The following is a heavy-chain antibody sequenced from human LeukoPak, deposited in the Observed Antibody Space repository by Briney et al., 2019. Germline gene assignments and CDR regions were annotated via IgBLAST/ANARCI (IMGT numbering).Heavy chain of an antibody. CDR2: ISSSGSTI. Sequence: GGSLRLSCAASGFTFSDYYMSWIRQVPGKGLEWVSYISSSGSTIYYADSVKGRFTISRDNAKNSLYLQMNSLRTEDTAVYYCARDYCSSTSCYSGDHYGMDVWGQGTTVTVSS. J-gene: IGHJ6*02. CDR1: GFTFSDYY. CDR3: ARDYCSSTSCYSGDHYGMDV. D-gene: IGHD2-2*02. V-gene: IGHV3-11*01.